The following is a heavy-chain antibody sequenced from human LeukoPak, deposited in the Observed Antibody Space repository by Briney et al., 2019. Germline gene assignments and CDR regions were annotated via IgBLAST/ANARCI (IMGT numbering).Heavy chain of an antibody. J-gene: IGHJ4*02. V-gene: IGHV1-2*02. Sequence: GASVTVSFKASGYTFISYGISWVRQAPGQGLEWMGCINPNSGGTNYVQKFQGRVIKNRDTSVGTASMDASRLRPDGTAVYYCARGNLLRGYYDGRPLDFWGQGPPITVSS. D-gene: IGHD2/OR15-2a*01. CDR3: ARGNLLRGYYDGRPLDF. CDR1: GYTFISYG. CDR2: INPNSGGT.